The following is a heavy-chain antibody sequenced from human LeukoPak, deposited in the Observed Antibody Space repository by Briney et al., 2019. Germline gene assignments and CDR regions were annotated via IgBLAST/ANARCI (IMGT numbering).Heavy chain of an antibody. CDR2: ISGSAGST. CDR1: GFTFNNYF. Sequence: GGSLRLSCAASGFTFNNYFMTWVRQAPGKGLEWVSTISGSAGSTYYADFVKGLFTISRDNSRNTLYLQMNSLRADDTAVYYCGRYCSGASCYLGLDYWGQGTLVTVSS. CDR3: GRYCSGASCYLGLDY. D-gene: IGHD2-2*01. J-gene: IGHJ4*02. V-gene: IGHV3-23*01.